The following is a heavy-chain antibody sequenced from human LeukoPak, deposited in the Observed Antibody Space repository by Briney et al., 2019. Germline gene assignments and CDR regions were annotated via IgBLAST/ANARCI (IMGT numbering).Heavy chain of an antibody. CDR1: GGSFSGYY. Sequence: SETLSLTCAVYGGSFSGYYWSGIRQPPGKGLEGVGEINHSGSTNYNPPLKSRVTISVDTSKNQFSLKLSSVTAADTAVYYCARGRRQWLVRDYYMDVWGKGTTVTVSS. CDR3: ARGRRQWLVRDYYMDV. D-gene: IGHD6-19*01. J-gene: IGHJ6*03. CDR2: INHSGST. V-gene: IGHV4-34*01.